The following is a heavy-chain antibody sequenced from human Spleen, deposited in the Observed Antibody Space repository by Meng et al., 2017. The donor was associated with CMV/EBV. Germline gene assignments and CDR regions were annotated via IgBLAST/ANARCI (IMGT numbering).Heavy chain of an antibody. J-gene: IGHJ3*02. CDR1: GGSISSSSYY. D-gene: IGHD3-9*01. Sequence: SETLSLTCTVSGGSISSSSYYWGWIRQPPGKGLEWIGSIYYSGSTYYIPSLKSRVTISVDTSKTQFSLKLSSVTAADTAVYYCARGRRRYFDWLFDAFDIWGQGTMVTVSS. V-gene: IGHV4-39*07. CDR2: IYYSGST. CDR3: ARGRRRYFDWLFDAFDI.